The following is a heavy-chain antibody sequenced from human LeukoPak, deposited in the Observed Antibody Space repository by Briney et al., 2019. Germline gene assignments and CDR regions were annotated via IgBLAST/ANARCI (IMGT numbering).Heavy chain of an antibody. CDR1: GGSISSYY. CDR3: AREGVVVPAAMDYYYYYYGMDG. Sequence: SETLSLTCTVSGGSISSYYWSWIRQPAGKGLEWIGRIYTSGSTNYNPSLKSRVTMSVDTSKNQFSLKLSSVTAADTAVYYCAREGVVVPAAMDYYYYYYGMDGWGQGTTVTVSS. CDR2: IYTSGST. J-gene: IGHJ6*02. V-gene: IGHV4-4*07. D-gene: IGHD2-2*01.